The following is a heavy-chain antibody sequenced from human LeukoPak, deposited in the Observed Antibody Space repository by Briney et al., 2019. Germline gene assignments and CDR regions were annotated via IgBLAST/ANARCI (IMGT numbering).Heavy chain of an antibody. Sequence: GGSLRLSCAASGFTFTNYDMHWVRQATGKGLEWGSAIGIRGDTYYSGSVKGRFTISRENAENSLYLQMNSLRAEDTAVYYCARGGIRVSGIDEFDYWGQGTLVTVSS. V-gene: IGHV3-13*01. CDR2: IGIRGDT. CDR1: GFTFTNYD. J-gene: IGHJ4*02. D-gene: IGHD6-19*01. CDR3: ARGGIRVSGIDEFDY.